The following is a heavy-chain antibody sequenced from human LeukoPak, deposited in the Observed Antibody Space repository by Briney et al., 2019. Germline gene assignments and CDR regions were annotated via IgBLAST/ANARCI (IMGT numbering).Heavy chain of an antibody. CDR3: ARGTTMVRGVINVGSTIYGMDV. CDR1: GYTFTGHY. Sequence: ASVKVSCKASGYTFTGHYMHWVRQAPGQGLEWMGWINPNSGGTNYAQKFQGWVTMTRDTSISTAYMELSRLRSDDTAVYYCARGTTMVRGVINVGSTIYGMDVWGKGTTVTVSS. J-gene: IGHJ6*04. V-gene: IGHV1-2*04. D-gene: IGHD3-10*01. CDR2: INPNSGGT.